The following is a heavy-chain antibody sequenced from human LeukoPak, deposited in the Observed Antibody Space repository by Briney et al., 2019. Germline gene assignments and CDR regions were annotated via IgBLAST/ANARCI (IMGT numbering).Heavy chain of an antibody. CDR2: ISGSGGST. CDR1: GFTFSGYA. CDR3: AKYKIRGAGTTDGLDY. J-gene: IGHJ4*02. V-gene: IGHV3-23*01. Sequence: PGGSLRLSCAASGFTFSGYAMRWVRRAPGKGREWGSAISGSGGSTYYADSVKGRFTISRDNSKNTLYLQMNSLRAEDTAVYYCAKYKIRGAGTTDGLDYWGQGTLVTVSS. D-gene: IGHD1-7*01.